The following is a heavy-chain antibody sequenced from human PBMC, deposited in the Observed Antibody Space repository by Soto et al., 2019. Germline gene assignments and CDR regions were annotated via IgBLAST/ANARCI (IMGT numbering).Heavy chain of an antibody. J-gene: IGHJ5*01. CDR1: GYSFTSHW. Sequence: GESLKISCKSSGYSFTSHWIAWVGQMPGKGLDFMGIIYPGDSDTRYSPSFQGQVTMSVDKSISTAYLRWTSLKASDTAMYYCAKFSRYSASPQGWFDSWGQGTQVTVSS. V-gene: IGHV5-51*01. CDR3: AKFSRYSASPQGWFDS. CDR2: IYPGDSDT. D-gene: IGHD3-16*02.